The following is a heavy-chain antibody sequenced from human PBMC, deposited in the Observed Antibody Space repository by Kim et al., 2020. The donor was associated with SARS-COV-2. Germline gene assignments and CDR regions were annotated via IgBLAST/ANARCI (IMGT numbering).Heavy chain of an antibody. D-gene: IGHD6-13*01. CDR2: ISYDGSNK. J-gene: IGHJ4*02. Sequence: GGSLILSCAASGFTFSSYGMHWVRQAPGKGLEWVAVISYDGSNKYYADSVKGRFTISRDNSKNTLYLQRNSLRAEDTAVYYCAKTGPAAGTGLYFDYWGQGTLVTVSS. V-gene: IGHV3-30*18. CDR1: GFTFSSYG. CDR3: AKTGPAAGTGLYFDY.